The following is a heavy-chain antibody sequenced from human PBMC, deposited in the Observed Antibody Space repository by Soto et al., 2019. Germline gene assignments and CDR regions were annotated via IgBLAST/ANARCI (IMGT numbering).Heavy chain of an antibody. V-gene: IGHV1-8*01. J-gene: IGHJ3*02. CDR1: GYSFTSYD. CDR2: MNPNSGNT. Sequence: ASVKVSCKASGYSFTSYDVNWVRQATGQGLEGMGWMNPNSGNTAFAQKFQGRVTMTRDTPISTAYMELSGLRSEDTAVYYCARYPYTSYCSDGSCSYDAFDIWGQGTVVTVSS. D-gene: IGHD2-15*01. CDR3: ARYPYTSYCSDGSCSYDAFDI.